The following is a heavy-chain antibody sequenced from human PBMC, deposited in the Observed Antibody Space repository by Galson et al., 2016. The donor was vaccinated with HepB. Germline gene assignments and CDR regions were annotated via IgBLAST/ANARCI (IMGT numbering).Heavy chain of an antibody. CDR3: ARYLDPMFAY. D-gene: IGHD1-26*01. J-gene: IGHJ4*02. Sequence: PALVKPTQTLTLTCTFSGFSLTTTGVGVGWIRQPPGKALEWLALIYWDDDKRYSPSLKSRLTITKHTSKNQVVLTLTDIDPVDTGTYFCARYLDPMFAYWGQGILLTVSS. CDR2: IYWDDDK. CDR1: GFSLTTTGVG. V-gene: IGHV2-5*02.